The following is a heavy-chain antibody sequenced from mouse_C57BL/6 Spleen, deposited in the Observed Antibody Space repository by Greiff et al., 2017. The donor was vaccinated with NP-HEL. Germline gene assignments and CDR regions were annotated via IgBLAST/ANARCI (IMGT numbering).Heavy chain of an antibody. J-gene: IGHJ4*01. CDR3: TRSQITTVVGGVYAMDY. CDR1: GYTFTDYE. Sequence: QVQLQQSGAELVRPGASVTLSCKASGYTFTDYEMHWVKQTPVHGLEWIGAIDPETGGTAYNQKFKGKAILTADKSSSTAYMELRSLTSEDSAVYYCTRSQITTVVGGVYAMDYWGQGTSVTVSS. D-gene: IGHD1-1*01. V-gene: IGHV1-15*01. CDR2: IDPETGGT.